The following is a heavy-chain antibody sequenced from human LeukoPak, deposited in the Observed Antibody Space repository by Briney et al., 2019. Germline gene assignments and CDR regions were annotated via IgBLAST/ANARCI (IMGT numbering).Heavy chain of an antibody. CDR3: AREGCSGGSCYSRPIDY. Sequence: GASVKVSCKASGYTFTSYGISWVRQAPGQGLEWMGWISAYNGNTNYAQKLQGRVTMTTDTSTSTAYMELRNLRSDDTAVYYCAREGCSGGSCYSRPIDYWGQGTLVTVSS. CDR2: ISAYNGNT. D-gene: IGHD2-15*01. CDR1: GYTFTSYG. V-gene: IGHV1-18*01. J-gene: IGHJ4*02.